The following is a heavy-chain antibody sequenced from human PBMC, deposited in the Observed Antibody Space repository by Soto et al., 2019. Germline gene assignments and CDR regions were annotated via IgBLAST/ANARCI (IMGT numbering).Heavy chain of an antibody. J-gene: IGHJ6*02. CDR1: GGSFSGYY. V-gene: IGHV4-34*01. Sequence: TLSLTCAVYGGSFSGYYWSWIRQPPGKGLEWIGEINHSGSTNYNPSLKSRVTISVDTSKNQFSLKLTSVTAADTAVYYCARGFRVVPVAIGAYYYYYGLDVWGQGTTVTVYS. D-gene: IGHD2-2*02. CDR2: INHSGST. CDR3: ARGFRVVPVAIGAYYYYYGLDV.